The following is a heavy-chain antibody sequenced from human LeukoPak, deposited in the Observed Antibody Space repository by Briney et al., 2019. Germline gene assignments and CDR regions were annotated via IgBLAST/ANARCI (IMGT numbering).Heavy chain of an antibody. D-gene: IGHD2-8*01. V-gene: IGHV4-34*01. CDR2: INHSGST. CDR3: ARHRYCTNGVCYTWFDP. CDR1: GGSFSGYY. Sequence: SETLSLTCAVYGGSFSGYYWSWIRQPPGKGLEWIGEINHSGSTNYNPSLKSRVTISVDTSKNQFSLKLSSVTAADTAVYYCARHRYCTNGVCYTWFDPWGQGTLVTVSS. J-gene: IGHJ5*02.